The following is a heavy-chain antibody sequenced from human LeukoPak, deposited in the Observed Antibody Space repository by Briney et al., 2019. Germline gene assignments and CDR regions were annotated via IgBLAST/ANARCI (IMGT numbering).Heavy chain of an antibody. J-gene: IGHJ5*02. Sequence: ASVKVSCKASGYTFTSYGISWVRQAPGQGLEWMGWINPNSGGTNYAQKFQGRVTMTRDTSISTAYMELSRLRSDDTAVYYCARDHYCSSTSCYNIDPWGQGTLVTVSS. CDR1: GYTFTSYG. V-gene: IGHV1-2*02. CDR3: ARDHYCSSTSCYNIDP. CDR2: INPNSGGT. D-gene: IGHD2-2*02.